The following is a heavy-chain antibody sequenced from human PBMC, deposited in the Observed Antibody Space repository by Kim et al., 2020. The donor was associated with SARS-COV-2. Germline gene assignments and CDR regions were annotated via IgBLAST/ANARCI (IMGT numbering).Heavy chain of an antibody. V-gene: IGHV3-48*03. CDR1: GFTFSSYE. Sequence: GGSLRLSCAASGFTFSSYEMNWVRQAPGKGLEWVSYISSSGSTIYYADSVKGRFTISRDNAKNSLYLQMNSLRAEDTAVYYCAAASGPNGEGEGYYGMDVWGQGTTVTVSS. J-gene: IGHJ6*02. CDR2: ISSSGSTI. D-gene: IGHD3-16*01. CDR3: AAASGPNGEGEGYYGMDV.